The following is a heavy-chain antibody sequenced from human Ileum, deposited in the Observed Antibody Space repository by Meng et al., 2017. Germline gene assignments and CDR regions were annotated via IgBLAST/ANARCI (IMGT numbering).Heavy chain of an antibody. Sequence: VQLQQSGPGLVQPSQTPSLTCAISGDSVSSNSAAWNWIRQSPSRGLEWLGRTYYRSKWFNEYAVSVKSRITINPDTSENQFSLQLNSVTPEDAAVYYCARGGGSYYHFDYWGQGTLVTVFS. V-gene: IGHV6-1*01. D-gene: IGHD1-26*01. CDR3: ARGGGSYYHFDY. CDR2: TYYRSKWFN. CDR1: GDSVSSNSAA. J-gene: IGHJ4*02.